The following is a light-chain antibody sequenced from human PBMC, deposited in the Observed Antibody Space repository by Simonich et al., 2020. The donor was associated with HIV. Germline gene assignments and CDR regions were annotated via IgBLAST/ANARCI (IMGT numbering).Light chain of an antibody. J-gene: IGKJ2*01. Sequence: EIVMTQSPATLSVSPGERATLSCRASQSVASNLAWYQQKPGQAPRLLIYGASSRATGIPDRFSGSGSGTDFTLTISRLAPEDFAVYYCQQYGSSPFTFGQGTKLEIK. V-gene: IGKV3-20*01. CDR2: GAS. CDR3: QQYGSSPFT. CDR1: QSVASN.